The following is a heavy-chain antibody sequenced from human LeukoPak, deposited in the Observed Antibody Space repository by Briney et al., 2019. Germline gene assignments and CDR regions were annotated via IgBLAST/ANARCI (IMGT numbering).Heavy chain of an antibody. J-gene: IGHJ2*01. V-gene: IGHV3-74*01. CDR2: VNSDGSST. D-gene: IGHD5-18*01. CDR3: ARDGAYGYSYGIWYFDI. CDR1: GFTFSSYW. Sequence: GGSLRLSCAASGFASGFTFSSYWMHWVRQAPGKGLVRVSRVNSDGSSTTYADSVKGRFTISRDNAKNTLYLQMNSLRAEDTAVYYCARDGAYGYSYGIWYFDIWGPGTLVTVSS.